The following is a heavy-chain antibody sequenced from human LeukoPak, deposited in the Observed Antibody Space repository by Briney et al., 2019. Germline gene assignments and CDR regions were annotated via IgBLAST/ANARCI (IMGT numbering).Heavy chain of an antibody. CDR1: GFTFSSYA. CDR2: ISGGADTT. J-gene: IGHJ4*02. D-gene: IGHD2-15*01. V-gene: IGHV3-23*01. CDR3: AKSPPRCSGGSCYGY. Sequence: GGSLRLSCAASGFTFSSYAMSWVRQTPGKGLEWVSIISGGADTTDYADSVKGRFTISRDNSKNTLYLQMSSLRADDTALYYCAKSPPRCSGGSCYGYWGQGTLVTVSS.